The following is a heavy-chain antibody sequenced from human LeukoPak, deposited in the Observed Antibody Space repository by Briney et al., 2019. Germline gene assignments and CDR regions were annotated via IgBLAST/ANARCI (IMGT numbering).Heavy chain of an antibody. CDR2: ISGSGGST. CDR3: ARGSLGYCSSGSCESLDY. D-gene: IGHD2-15*01. Sequence: AGGSLRLSCAASGFTFSSYVMSWVRQAPGKGLEWVSAISGSGGSTYYPDSVKGRFTLSRDNSKNTLFLQMNSLRVEDTAVYYCARGSLGYCSSGSCESLDYWGQGTLVTVSS. J-gene: IGHJ4*02. CDR1: GFTFSSYV. V-gene: IGHV3-23*01.